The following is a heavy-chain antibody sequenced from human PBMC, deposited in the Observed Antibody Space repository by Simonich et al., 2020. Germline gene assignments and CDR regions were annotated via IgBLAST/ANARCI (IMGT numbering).Heavy chain of an antibody. Sequence: HVQLVQSGAEVTKPGAYVQYSCMASGYIFPSFDLNWVRQATGKGLEGMGGMNPNSVNPDYSQKFQGRVTITRNTSISTAYMGRSSLRSEDTAVYYCARSRYCTNGVGYNWFDPWGQGTLVTVSS. CDR1: GYIFPSFD. D-gene: IGHD2-8*01. V-gene: IGHV1-8*03. CDR2: MNPNSVNP. J-gene: IGHJ5*02. CDR3: ARSRYCTNGVGYNWFDP.